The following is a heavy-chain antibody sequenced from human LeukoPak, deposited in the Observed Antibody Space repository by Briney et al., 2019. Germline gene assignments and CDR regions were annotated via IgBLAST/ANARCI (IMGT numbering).Heavy chain of an antibody. CDR1: GFTFSSYA. Sequence: PGRSLRLSCAASGFTFSSYAMHWVRQAPGKGLEWVAVISYDGSNKYYADSVKGRFTTSRDNSKNTLYLQMNSLRAEDTAVYYCARSTPYYYDSSHDYWGQGTLVTVSS. CDR3: ARSTPYYYDSSHDY. CDR2: ISYDGSNK. J-gene: IGHJ4*02. D-gene: IGHD3-22*01. V-gene: IGHV3-30-3*01.